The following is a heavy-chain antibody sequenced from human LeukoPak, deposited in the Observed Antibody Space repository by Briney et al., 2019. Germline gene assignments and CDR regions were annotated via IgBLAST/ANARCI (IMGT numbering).Heavy chain of an antibody. D-gene: IGHD1-26*01. CDR1: GFSFSTYS. Sequence: GGSLRLSCAASGFSFSTYSMNWVRQAPGKGLEWVSYISSGSTTIYYAESLKGRFTISRDNAKNSLYLQMNSLRAEDTAVYYCARDTQWELSDYGGQETLVTVSS. J-gene: IGHJ4*02. CDR3: ARDTQWELSDY. V-gene: IGHV3-48*04. CDR2: ISSGSTTI.